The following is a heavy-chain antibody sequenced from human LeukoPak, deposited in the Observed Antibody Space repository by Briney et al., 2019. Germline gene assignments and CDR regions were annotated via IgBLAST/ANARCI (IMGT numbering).Heavy chain of an antibody. V-gene: IGHV3-23*01. D-gene: IGHD5-24*01. CDR1: GFTFSSYA. J-gene: IGHJ4*02. CDR2: ISGSGGST. CDR3: AKGQMTTILGFDS. Sequence: GGSLRLSCAASGFTFSSYAMSWVRQAPGKGLEWVSAISGSGGSTYYADSVKGRFTISRDNSRSMVFLQMNSLRAEDSALYYCAKGQMTTILGFDSWGQGALVTVSS.